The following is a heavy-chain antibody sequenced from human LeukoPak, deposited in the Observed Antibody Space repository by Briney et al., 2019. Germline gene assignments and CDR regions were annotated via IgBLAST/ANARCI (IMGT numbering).Heavy chain of an antibody. D-gene: IGHD5-18*01. J-gene: IGHJ4*02. V-gene: IGHV3-23*01. Sequence: SGGSLRLSCAASGFTFSSYAMSWVRQAPGKGLEWVSTITGSGGSTYYADSVKGRFTISRDNSKNTLYLQMSSLRAEDTAVYYCAKSTQLWGGGLEYWGQGTLVTVSS. CDR1: GFTFSSYA. CDR2: ITGSGGST. CDR3: AKSTQLWGGGLEY.